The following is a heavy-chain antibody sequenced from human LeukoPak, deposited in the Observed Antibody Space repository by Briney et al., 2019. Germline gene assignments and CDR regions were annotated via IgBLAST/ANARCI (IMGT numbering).Heavy chain of an antibody. CDR1: GGSFSGYY. J-gene: IGHJ5*02. CDR3: ARTLKYYYDSSGYRNWFDP. Sequence: SETLSLTCAVYGGSFSGYYWSWIRQPPGKGLEWIGEINHSGSTNYNPSLKSRVTISVDTPKNQFSLKLSSVTAADTAVYYCARTLKYYYDSSGYRNWFDPWGQGTLVTVSS. CDR2: INHSGST. V-gene: IGHV4-34*01. D-gene: IGHD3-22*01.